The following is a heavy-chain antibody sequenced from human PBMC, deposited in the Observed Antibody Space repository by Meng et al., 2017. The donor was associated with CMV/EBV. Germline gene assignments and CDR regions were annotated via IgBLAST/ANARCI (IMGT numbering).Heavy chain of an antibody. V-gene: IGHV3-43*02. J-gene: IGHJ6*02. CDR2: ISWDGGST. Sequence: GESLKISCAACGFTFSSYDMHWVRQATGKGLEWVSLISWDGGSTYYADSVKGRFTISRDNSKNSLYLQMNSLRTEDTALYYCAKDIGGYYYGSSGYYYYYYGMDVWGQGTTVTVSS. CDR1: GFTFSSYD. CDR3: AKDIGGYYYGSSGYYYYYYGMDV. D-gene: IGHD3-22*01.